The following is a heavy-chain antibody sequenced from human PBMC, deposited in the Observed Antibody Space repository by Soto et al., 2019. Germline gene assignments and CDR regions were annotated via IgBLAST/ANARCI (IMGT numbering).Heavy chain of an antibody. CDR2: IFYSGST. CDR3: VKDSGYNYGYFRWFDP. V-gene: IGHV4-59*01. Sequence: SLTCPVSDGNIGDYDGSCIRKPPGRGLEWIGHIFYSGSTNYNPALKSRVTISVDTSKSQFSLKLSSVTAADTAVYYCVKDSGYNYGYFRWFDPWGQGTLVTVSS. D-gene: IGHD5-18*01. CDR1: DGNIGDYD. J-gene: IGHJ5*02.